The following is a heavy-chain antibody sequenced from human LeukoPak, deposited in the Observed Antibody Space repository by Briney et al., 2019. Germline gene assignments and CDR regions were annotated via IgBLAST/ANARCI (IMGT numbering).Heavy chain of an antibody. D-gene: IGHD5-24*01. Sequence: SETLSLTCTVSGDSISSGSYYWSWIRQPAGKGLEWIGHIFTTGPGSYNPSLRSRVTISRDTSKNEFSLSLNSLTAADTAVYYCARDWGDGYKSGLDAFDIWGQGTMVTVSS. CDR3: ARDWGDGYKSGLDAFDI. CDR2: IFTTGPG. J-gene: IGHJ3*02. V-gene: IGHV4-61*09. CDR1: GDSISSGSYY.